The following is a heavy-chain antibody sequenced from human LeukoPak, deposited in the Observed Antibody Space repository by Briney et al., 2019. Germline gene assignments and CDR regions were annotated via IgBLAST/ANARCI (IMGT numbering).Heavy chain of an antibody. CDR3: AREGIAVAGPYLGY. CDR2: MNPNSSNT. D-gene: IGHD6-19*01. Sequence: ASVKVSCKASGYTFTSYDINWVRQATGQGLEWMGWMNPNSSNTNYAQKLQGRVTMTTDTSTSTAYMELRSLRSADTAVYYCAREGIAVAGPYLGYWGQGTLVTVSS. J-gene: IGHJ4*02. V-gene: IGHV1-18*01. CDR1: GYTFTSYD.